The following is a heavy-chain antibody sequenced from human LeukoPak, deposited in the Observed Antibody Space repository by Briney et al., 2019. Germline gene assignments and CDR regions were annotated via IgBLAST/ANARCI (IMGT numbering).Heavy chain of an antibody. V-gene: IGHV1-2*02. CDR1: GYTFTDYY. Sequence: GASVKVSCKASGYTFTDYYMHWVRQAPGQGLEWMGWINPNSGGTNYAQKFQGRVTMTRDTSISTAYMELSRLTSDDTAVYYCARGDRAVAGFGYYYMDVWGQGTTVTLSS. D-gene: IGHD6-19*01. CDR2: INPNSGGT. J-gene: IGHJ6*03. CDR3: ARGDRAVAGFGYYYMDV.